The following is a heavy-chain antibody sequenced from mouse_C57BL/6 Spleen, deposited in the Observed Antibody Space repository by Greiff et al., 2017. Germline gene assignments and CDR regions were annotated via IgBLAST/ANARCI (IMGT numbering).Heavy chain of an antibody. D-gene: IGHD2-2*01. J-gene: IGHJ4*01. CDR2: IYPGSGST. CDR3: ARRGLRGPHYYAMDY. CDR1: GYTFTSYW. Sequence: VQLQQPGAELVKPGASVKMSCKASGYTFTSYWITWVKQRPGQGLAWIGDIYPGSGSTNYNEKFKSKATLTVDTSSSTAYMQLSSLTSEDSAVYYCARRGLRGPHYYAMDYWGQGTSVTVAS. V-gene: IGHV1-55*01.